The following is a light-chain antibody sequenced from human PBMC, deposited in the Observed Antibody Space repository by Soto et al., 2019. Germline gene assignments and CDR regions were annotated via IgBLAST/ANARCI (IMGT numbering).Light chain of an antibody. CDR1: QSVNSDY. J-gene: IGKJ5*01. V-gene: IGKV3-20*01. CDR2: GAS. CDR3: LHYGGSPLT. Sequence: EIVLTHSPVTLSFSPVERATLSCRASQSVNSDYLAWFQQKPGQAPRLLIYGASTRTTGIPDRFSGSGSGTDFTLTIGRLEPGDFAVYYCLHYGGSPLTFGQGTRLEIK.